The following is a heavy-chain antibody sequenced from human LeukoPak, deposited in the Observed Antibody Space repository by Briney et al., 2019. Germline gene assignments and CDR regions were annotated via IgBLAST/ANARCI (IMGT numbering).Heavy chain of an antibody. J-gene: IGHJ5*02. V-gene: IGHV1-46*01. Sequence: ASVKVSCKASGYTFTGYYMHWVRQAPGQGLEWMGLINPSGSSTLYAQKFQGRVTMTRDMSTTTDYTELSSLRSEDTAVYYCARDNSVGDIAWWFDPWGQGTLVTVSS. CDR3: ARDNSVGDIAWWFDP. D-gene: IGHD3-16*02. CDR2: INPSGSST. CDR1: GYTFTGYY.